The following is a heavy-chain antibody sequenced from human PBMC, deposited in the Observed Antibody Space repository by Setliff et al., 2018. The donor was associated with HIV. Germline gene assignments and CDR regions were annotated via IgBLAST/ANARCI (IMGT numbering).Heavy chain of an antibody. D-gene: IGHD1-26*01. J-gene: IGHJ3*02. Sequence: GASVKVSCKASGGTFSSYAISWVRQAPGQGLEWIGGIIPIFGTANYAQKFQGRVTITTDESTGTTYMELSSLRSEDTAVYYCAREVGTDSGSYAVADGFDIWGQGTMVTVSS. CDR2: IIPIFGTA. CDR3: AREVGTDSGSYAVADGFDI. CDR1: GGTFSSYA. V-gene: IGHV1-69*05.